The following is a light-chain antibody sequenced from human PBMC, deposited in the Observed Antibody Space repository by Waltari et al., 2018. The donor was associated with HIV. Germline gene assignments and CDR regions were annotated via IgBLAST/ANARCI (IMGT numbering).Light chain of an antibody. Sequence: QAVVTQEPALTVSPGGTVTLTCGSSSGPVTSGHHPHWFQQKPGQAPRALIYDANNRQSWTPARFSGSLLGGKAALTRSDAQPEDEADYFCLLSYSGARPAIFGGGTKLSVL. CDR2: DAN. J-gene: IGLJ2*01. V-gene: IGLV7-46*01. CDR1: SGPVTSGHH. CDR3: LLSYSGARPAI.